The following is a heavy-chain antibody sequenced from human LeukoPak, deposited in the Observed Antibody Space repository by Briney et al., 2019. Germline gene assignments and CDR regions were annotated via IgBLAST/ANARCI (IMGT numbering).Heavy chain of an antibody. Sequence: SETLPLTCTVSGGSISSYYWSWIRQSPGKGLEWIGYIHDSDITYYSPSLKSRVTISVDTSKNQFSLRVNSMTAADTAVYYCARGRRTIFGVVTPHFDYWGQGTLVTVSS. V-gene: IGHV4-59*01. CDR2: IHDSDIT. CDR1: GGSISSYY. CDR3: ARGRRTIFGVVTPHFDY. J-gene: IGHJ4*02. D-gene: IGHD3-3*01.